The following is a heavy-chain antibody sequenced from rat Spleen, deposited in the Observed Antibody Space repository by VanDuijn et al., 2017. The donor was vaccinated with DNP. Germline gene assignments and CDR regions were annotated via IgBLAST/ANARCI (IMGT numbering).Heavy chain of an antibody. Sequence: EVQLVESGGDLVQPGRSLKLSCVASGFTFNNYWMTWIRQVPGKGLEWIASITSSGGSTYYPDSVRGRFTISRDNAENTVHLQMNSLRSEDTATYYCASWAPIAPISTANYWGQGVMVTVSS. D-gene: IGHD1-2*01. V-gene: IGHV5-31*01. CDR3: ASWAPIAPISTANY. CDR1: GFTFNNYW. J-gene: IGHJ2*01. CDR2: ITSSGGST.